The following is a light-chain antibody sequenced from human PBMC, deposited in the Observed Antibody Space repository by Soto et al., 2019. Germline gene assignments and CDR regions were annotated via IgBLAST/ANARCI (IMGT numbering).Light chain of an antibody. CDR2: GAS. Sequence: EIVLTQSPGTLSLSPGERATLSCRASQSVSSSYLAWYQQKPGQAPRLLIYGASSRATGIPDRFSGSGSGTDFTLTISRLEPEDFAVYYCQQYGPWTFGQGTKVDIK. J-gene: IGKJ1*01. CDR3: QQYGPWT. CDR1: QSVSSSY. V-gene: IGKV3-20*01.